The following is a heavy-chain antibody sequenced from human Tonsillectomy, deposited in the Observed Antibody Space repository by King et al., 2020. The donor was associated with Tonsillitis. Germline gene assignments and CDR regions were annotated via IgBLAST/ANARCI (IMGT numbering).Heavy chain of an antibody. Sequence: DVQLVESGGGLVKPGGSLRLSCAASGFTFSNTWMNWVRQAPGKGLEWVGRIKTKTDGGTTDYAAPVKGRFTISRDDSKNTLYLQMNSLKTEDTAVYYCTRSGMVGLLWFGELLNWGQGTLVTVSS. D-gene: IGHD3-10*01. CDR2: IKTKTDGGTT. CDR1: GFTFSNTW. V-gene: IGHV3-15*01. J-gene: IGHJ4*02. CDR3: TRSGMVGLLWFGELLN.